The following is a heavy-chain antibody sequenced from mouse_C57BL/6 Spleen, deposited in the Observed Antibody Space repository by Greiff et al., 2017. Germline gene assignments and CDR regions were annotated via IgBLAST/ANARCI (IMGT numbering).Heavy chain of an antibody. J-gene: IGHJ3*01. CDR3: ARNYYDYDGGFAY. Sequence: EVQLQQSGPELVKPGASVKIPCKASGYTFPDYNMDWVKQSPGKSLEWIGDLNPNNGGTIYNQKFKGKATLTADKSSSTAYMVLRSLTSEAPALYYGARNYYDYDGGFAYWGQGTLVTVSA. CDR2: LNPNNGGT. V-gene: IGHV1-18*01. CDR1: GYTFPDYN. D-gene: IGHD2-4*01.